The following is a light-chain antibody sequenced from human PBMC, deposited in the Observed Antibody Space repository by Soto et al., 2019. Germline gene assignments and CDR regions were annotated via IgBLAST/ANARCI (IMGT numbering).Light chain of an antibody. J-gene: IGKJ1*01. Sequence: DIQMTQSPSTLSASVGDRVTITCRASQYISSWLAWYQQKPGKAPKLLIYNASSLESVVPSRFSGSGCGTEFTIISSRLQPDDFANYYWQQDNSQRTFGQGTKVEIK. CDR1: QYISSW. CDR3: QQDNSQRT. CDR2: NAS. V-gene: IGKV1-5*03.